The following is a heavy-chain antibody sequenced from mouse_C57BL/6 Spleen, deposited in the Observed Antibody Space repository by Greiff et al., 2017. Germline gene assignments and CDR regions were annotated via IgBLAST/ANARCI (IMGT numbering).Heavy chain of an antibody. D-gene: IGHD4-1*01. J-gene: IGHJ2*01. Sequence: QVTLQVSGPGILPPSQTLSLTCSFSGFSLSTFGMGVGWLRPPSGKGLEWLAHIWWGDDKYYNPALKSRLTISKDTSKNKVFIKLANVDTADTATYYCARIEDAGVDYWGQGTTLTVSS. CDR2: IWWGDDK. CDR1: GFSLSTFGMG. CDR3: ARIEDAGVDY. V-gene: IGHV8-8*01.